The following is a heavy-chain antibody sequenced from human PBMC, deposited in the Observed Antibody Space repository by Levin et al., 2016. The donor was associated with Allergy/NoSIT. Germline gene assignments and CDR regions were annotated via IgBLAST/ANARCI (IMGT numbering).Heavy chain of an antibody. J-gene: IGHJ4*02. Sequence: WVRQAPGQGLEWMGRIIPILGIANYAQKFQGRVTITADKSTSTAYMELSSLRSEDTAVYYCASTGNDGYKGLDYWGQGTLVTVSS. CDR2: IIPILGIA. CDR3: ASTGNDGYKGLDY. V-gene: IGHV1-69*02. D-gene: IGHD5-24*01.